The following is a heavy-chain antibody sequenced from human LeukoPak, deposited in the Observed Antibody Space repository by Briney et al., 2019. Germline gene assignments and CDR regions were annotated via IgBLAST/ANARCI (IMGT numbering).Heavy chain of an antibody. V-gene: IGHV3-11*01. CDR2: ISSSGSTI. J-gene: IGHJ4*02. D-gene: IGHD3-22*01. CDR1: GFTFSDYY. Sequence: GGSLRLSCAASGFTFSDYYMSWIRQAPGKGLEWVSYISSSGSTIYYADFVKGRFTISRDNAKNSLYLQMNSLRAEDTAVYYCARSSQYYYDSSGYWRNWGQGTLVTVSS. CDR3: ARSSQYYYDSSGYWRN.